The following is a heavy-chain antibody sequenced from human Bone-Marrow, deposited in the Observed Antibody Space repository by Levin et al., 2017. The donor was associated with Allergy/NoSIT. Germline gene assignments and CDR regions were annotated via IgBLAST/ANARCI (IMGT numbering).Heavy chain of an antibody. J-gene: IGHJ5*02. CDR1: GGSFSGYY. D-gene: IGHD2-15*01. Sequence: TSETLSLTCAVYGGSFSGYYWSWIRQPPGKGLEWIGEINHSGSTNYNPSLKSRVTISVDTSKNQFSLKLSSVTAADTAVYYCARVVCWDRVVVVATRRGWFDPWGQGTLVTVSS. V-gene: IGHV4-34*01. CDR2: INHSGST. CDR3: ARVVCWDRVVVVATRRGWFDP.